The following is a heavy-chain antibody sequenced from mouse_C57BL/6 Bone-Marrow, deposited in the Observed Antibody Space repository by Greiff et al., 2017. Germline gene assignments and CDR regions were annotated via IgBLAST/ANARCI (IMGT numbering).Heavy chain of an antibody. J-gene: IGHJ3*01. CDR1: GYTFTSYW. D-gene: IGHD2-2*01. V-gene: IGHV1-55*01. CDR2: IYPGSGST. Sequence: VQLQQPGAELVKPGASVKMSCKASGYTFTSYWITWVKQRPGQGLEWIGDIYPGSGSTNSNEKFKSKATLTVDTSSSTAYMQLSSLTSEDSAVYYCARGEATMVTRRGTYWGKGTRVTVSA. CDR3: ARGEATMVTRRGTY.